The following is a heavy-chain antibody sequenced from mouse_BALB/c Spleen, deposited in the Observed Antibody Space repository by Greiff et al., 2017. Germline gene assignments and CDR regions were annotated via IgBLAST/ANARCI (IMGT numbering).Heavy chain of an antibody. V-gene: IGHV5-6-3*01. Sequence: EVKLVESGGGLVQPGGSLKLSCAASGFTFSSYGMSWVRQTPDKRLELVATINSNGGSTYYPDSVKGRFTISRDNAKNTLYLQMSSLKSEDTAMYYCARGGAYGNYEGYFDVWGAGTTVTVSS. CDR2: INSNGGST. J-gene: IGHJ1*01. D-gene: IGHD2-1*01. CDR1: GFTFSSYG. CDR3: ARGGAYGNYEGYFDV.